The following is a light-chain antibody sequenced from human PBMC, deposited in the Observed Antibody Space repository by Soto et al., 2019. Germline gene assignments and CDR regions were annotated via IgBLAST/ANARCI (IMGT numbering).Light chain of an antibody. Sequence: QSVLTQPPSASGSPGQSVTISCTGTSSDVGGYNYVSWYQQHPGKAPKLMIYEVSKRPSGVPDRFSGSKSGNTASLTVSGLQAEDEADYYRSSYAGSNNYVFGTGTKATVL. CDR2: EVS. CDR3: SSYAGSNNYV. CDR1: SSDVGGYNY. V-gene: IGLV2-8*01. J-gene: IGLJ1*01.